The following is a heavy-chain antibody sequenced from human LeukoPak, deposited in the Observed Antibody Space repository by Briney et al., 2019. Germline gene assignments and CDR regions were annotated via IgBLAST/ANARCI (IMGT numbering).Heavy chain of an antibody. CDR1: GFTVSSNY. Sequence: GGSLRLSCAASGFTVSSNYMSWVRQAPGKGLEWVSIIYSGGSTYYADSVKGRFTISRDNSKNTLYLQMNSLRVEDTAVYYCARATILTGYPFDYWGQGTLVTVSS. J-gene: IGHJ4*02. CDR3: ARATILTGYPFDY. V-gene: IGHV3-53*01. D-gene: IGHD3-9*01. CDR2: IYSGGST.